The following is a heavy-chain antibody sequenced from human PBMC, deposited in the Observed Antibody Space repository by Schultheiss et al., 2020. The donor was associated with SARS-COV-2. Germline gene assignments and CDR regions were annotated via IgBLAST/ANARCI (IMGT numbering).Heavy chain of an antibody. CDR3: ARIPAKQWLSFDP. J-gene: IGHJ5*02. CDR1: GGSISSYYW. Sequence: TLSLTCTVSGGSISSYYWSWIRQPPGKALEWLALIYWDDDKRYSPSLKSRLTITKDTSKNQVVLTMTNMDPVDTATYYCARIPAKQWLSFDPWGQGTLVTVSS. D-gene: IGHD6-19*01. V-gene: IGHV2-5*08. CDR2: IYWDDDK.